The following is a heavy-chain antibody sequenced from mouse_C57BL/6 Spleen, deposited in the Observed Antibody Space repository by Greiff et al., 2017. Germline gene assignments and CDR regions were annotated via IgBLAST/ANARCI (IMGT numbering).Heavy chain of an antibody. J-gene: IGHJ4*01. CDR1: GYAFSSYW. V-gene: IGHV1-80*01. Sequence: QVQLKQSGAELVKPGASVKISCKASGYAFSSYWMNWVKQRPGKGLEWIGQIYPGDGDTNYNGKFKGKATLTADKSSSTAYMQLSSLTSEDSAVYFCATSYSNEAMDYWGQGTSVTVSS. D-gene: IGHD2-5*01. CDR3: ATSYSNEAMDY. CDR2: IYPGDGDT.